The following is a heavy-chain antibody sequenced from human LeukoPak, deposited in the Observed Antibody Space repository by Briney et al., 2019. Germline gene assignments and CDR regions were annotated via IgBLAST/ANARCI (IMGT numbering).Heavy chain of an antibody. CDR3: ARDGVLGQWLVQLAEYSQH. Sequence: GGSLRLSCAASGFTFSTYSMNWVRQAPGKGLEWVSYISSSSGIIYYADSVKGRFTISRDNAKNSLYLQMNSLRDEDTAVYYCARDGVLGQWLVQLAEYSQHWGQGTLVTVSS. V-gene: IGHV3-48*02. J-gene: IGHJ1*01. CDR2: ISSSSGII. D-gene: IGHD6-19*01. CDR1: GFTFSTYS.